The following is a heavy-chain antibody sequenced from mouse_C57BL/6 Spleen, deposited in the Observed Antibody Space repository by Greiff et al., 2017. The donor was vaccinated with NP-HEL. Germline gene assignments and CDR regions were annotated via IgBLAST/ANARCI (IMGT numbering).Heavy chain of an antibody. V-gene: IGHV1-81*01. D-gene: IGHD1-1*01. J-gene: IGHJ3*01. CDR2: IYPRSGNT. Sequence: QVQLQQSGAELARPGASVKLSCKASGYTFTSYGISWVKQRTGQGLEWIGEIYPRSGNTYYNEKFKGKATLTADKSSSTAYMELRSLTSEDSAVYFCAREGSYGAYWGQGTLVTVSA. CDR3: AREGSYGAY. CDR1: GYTFTSYG.